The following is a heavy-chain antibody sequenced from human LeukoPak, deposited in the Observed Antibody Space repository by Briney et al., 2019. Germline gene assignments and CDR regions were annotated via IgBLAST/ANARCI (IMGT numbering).Heavy chain of an antibody. CDR2: ISGSGDNT. CDR3: VKKGRVLMPHDHFDY. V-gene: IGHV3-23*01. J-gene: IGHJ4*02. Sequence: PGGSLRLSCAASGFSFTTYGMSWVRQAPGKGLEWVSTISGSGDNTYYSDSVKGRFNISRDNSKNTVYLQMNSLRVEDTAVYYCVKKGRVLMPHDHFDYWGQGTLVIVSS. CDR1: GFSFTTYG. D-gene: IGHD3-3*01.